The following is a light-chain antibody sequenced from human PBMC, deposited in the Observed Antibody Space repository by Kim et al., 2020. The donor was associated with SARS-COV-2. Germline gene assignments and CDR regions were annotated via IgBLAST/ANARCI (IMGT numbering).Light chain of an antibody. J-gene: IGLJ3*02. Sequence: SSELTQDPAVSVALGQTVRITCQGDSLRSYYVRWYQQKSRPAPILVIYGKNDRPSGIPDRFSGSTSGDTASLTVTGAQAEDEADYYCNSRDISGNYWVFGGGTKLTVL. V-gene: IGLV3-19*01. CDR2: GKN. CDR1: SLRSYY. CDR3: NSRDISGNYWV.